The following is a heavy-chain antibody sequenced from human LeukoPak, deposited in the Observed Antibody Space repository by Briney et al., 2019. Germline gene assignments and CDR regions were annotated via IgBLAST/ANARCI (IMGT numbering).Heavy chain of an antibody. D-gene: IGHD3-22*01. CDR1: GFTFSSYS. V-gene: IGHV3-21*01. CDR2: ISSSSGYI. Sequence: GGSLRLSCAASGFTFSSYSMNWVRQAPGKGLEWVSSISSSSGYIYYADSMKGRFTISRDNAKNSLYLQMNSLRAEDTAVYYCARGRDYYDSGGPYMDVWGKGTTVTVSS. CDR3: ARGRDYYDSGGPYMDV. J-gene: IGHJ6*03.